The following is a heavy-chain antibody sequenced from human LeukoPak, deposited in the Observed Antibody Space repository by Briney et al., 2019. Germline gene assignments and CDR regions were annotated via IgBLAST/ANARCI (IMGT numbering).Heavy chain of an antibody. D-gene: IGHD4-17*01. V-gene: IGHV7-4-1*02. J-gene: IGHJ4*02. Sequence: GASVKVSCKASGYTFTSYAMNWVRQAPGQGLEWMGWINTNTGNPTYAQGFTGRFVFSLDTSVSTAYLQISSLKAEDTAVYYCARDVDDYGDYGGVYFDYWGQGTLVTVSS. CDR1: GYTFTSYA. CDR3: ARDVDDYGDYGGVYFDY. CDR2: INTNTGNP.